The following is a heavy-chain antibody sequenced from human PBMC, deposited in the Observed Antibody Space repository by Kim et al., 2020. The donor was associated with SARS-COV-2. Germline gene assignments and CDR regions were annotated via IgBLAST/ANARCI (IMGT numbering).Heavy chain of an antibody. Sequence: ASVKVSCKVSGYTLTELSMHWVRQAPGKGLEWMGGFDPEDGETIYAQKFQGRVTMTEDTSTDTAYMELSSLRSEDTAVYYCATPHSSSWPNYYYGMDVWGQGTTVTVSS. CDR3: ATPHSSSWPNYYYGMDV. CDR1: GYTLTELS. CDR2: FDPEDGET. D-gene: IGHD6-13*01. J-gene: IGHJ6*02. V-gene: IGHV1-24*01.